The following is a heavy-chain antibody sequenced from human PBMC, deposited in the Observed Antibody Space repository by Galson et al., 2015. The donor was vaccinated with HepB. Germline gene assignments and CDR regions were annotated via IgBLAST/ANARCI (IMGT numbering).Heavy chain of an antibody. CDR2: ISWNSVHE. J-gene: IGHJ4*02. CDR3: IKERGFSHGLGY. D-gene: IGHD5-18*01. Sequence: LRLSCAASGFTFDDYCMHWVRQAPGKGLEWVSGISWNSVHEGYADSVKGRFTISRDNAKNSLYLQMDSLRPEDTAIYYCIKERGFSHGLGYWGQGTLVTVSS. V-gene: IGHV3-9*01. CDR1: GFTFDDYC.